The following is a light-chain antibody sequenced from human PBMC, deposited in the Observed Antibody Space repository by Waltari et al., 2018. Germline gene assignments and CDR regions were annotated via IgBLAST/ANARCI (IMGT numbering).Light chain of an antibody. Sequence: ASQSVSSDLAWYQQKPGQAPRLLIYGASTRATGVPARFSGSGSGTEFTLTISSLQSEDFAVYYCQQYNDWPLTFGGGTKVEIK. CDR2: GAS. CDR1: QSVSSD. CDR3: QQYNDWPLT. V-gene: IGKV3-15*01. J-gene: IGKJ4*01.